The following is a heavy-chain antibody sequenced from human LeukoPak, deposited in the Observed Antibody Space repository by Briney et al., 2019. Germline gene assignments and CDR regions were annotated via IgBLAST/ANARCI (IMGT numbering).Heavy chain of an antibody. Sequence: SETLSLTCAVYGGSFSGYYWSWIRQPPGKGLEWIGEINHSGSTNYNPSLKSRVTISVDTSKNQFSLKLSSVTAADTAVYYCARDATDSGIDPWGQGTLVTVSS. V-gene: IGHV4-34*01. CDR3: ARDATDSGIDP. CDR2: INHSGST. J-gene: IGHJ5*02. CDR1: GGSFSGYY. D-gene: IGHD3-10*01.